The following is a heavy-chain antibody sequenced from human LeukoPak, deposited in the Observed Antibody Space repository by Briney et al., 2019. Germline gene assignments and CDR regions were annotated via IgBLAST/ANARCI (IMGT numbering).Heavy chain of an antibody. CDR1: VFTSTGYA. D-gene: IGHD6-13*01. CDR2: ISYDGSNN. Sequence: PRRSLRLSSAASVFTSTGYAMRAGCAGPRRRLGRGSVISYDGSNNHYADSVKGRFSICRDNSTTTLYLQMNSLRAEDTAVYYCAITHSSSVDAFDIWGQGTIVTVSS. CDR3: AITHSSSVDAFDI. V-gene: IGHV3-30*03. J-gene: IGHJ3*02.